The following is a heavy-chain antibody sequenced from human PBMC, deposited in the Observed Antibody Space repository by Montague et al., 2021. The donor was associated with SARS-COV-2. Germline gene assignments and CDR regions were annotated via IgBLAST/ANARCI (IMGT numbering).Heavy chain of an antibody. J-gene: IGHJ6*02. V-gene: IGHV4-59*12. CDR1: GGSISPYY. CDR2: TSYSGST. D-gene: IGHD3-3*01. Sequence: SETLSLTCTVSGGSISPYYWSWIRQSPGKGLECIGYTSYSGSTDYNPSLKSRDTISIDTSKNQFSLKLSSVTAADTAVYYCARWGEYYDSPYYYYAMDVWGQGTTVTVSS. CDR3: ARWGEYYDSPYYYYAMDV.